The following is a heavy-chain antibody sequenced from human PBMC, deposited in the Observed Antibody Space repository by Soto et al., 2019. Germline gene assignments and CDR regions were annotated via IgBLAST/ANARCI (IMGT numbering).Heavy chain of an antibody. Sequence: GASVKVSCKASGGTFSSYAFSWVRQAPGQGLEWMGGIIPIFTTTNYAKRFQGRVTITADESTSTVYMELSSLRSEDTAVYYCARGIKYGDYSRWFDPWGPGTLVTVSS. V-gene: IGHV1-69*13. CDR1: GGTFSSYA. CDR2: IIPIFTTT. CDR3: ARGIKYGDYSRWFDP. D-gene: IGHD4-17*01. J-gene: IGHJ5*02.